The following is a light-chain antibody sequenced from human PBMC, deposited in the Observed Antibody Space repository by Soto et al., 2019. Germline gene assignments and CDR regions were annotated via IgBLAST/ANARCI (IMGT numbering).Light chain of an antibody. J-gene: IGLJ2*01. CDR2: DVS. Sequence: QSALTQSASVSGSPGQSITISCTGTSSDVGGYNYVSWYQQHPGKAPKLMIHDVSNRPSGVSDRFSGSKSGNTASLTISGLQAEDEADYYCSSYRSSSTPVVFGGGTKLTVL. V-gene: IGLV2-14*01. CDR1: SSDVGGYNY. CDR3: SSYRSSSTPVV.